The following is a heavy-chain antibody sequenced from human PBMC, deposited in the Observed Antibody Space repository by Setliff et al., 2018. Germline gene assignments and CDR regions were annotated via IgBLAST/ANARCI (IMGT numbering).Heavy chain of an antibody. CDR3: ARDSYGDNLPYNWFAP. CDR1: GGTFSSKA. D-gene: IGHD4-17*01. CDR2: FIPSFGTA. Sequence: GASVKVSCKASGGTFSSKAISWVRQAPGQGLEWMGGFIPSFGTANYAQKFQGRLTITADESTSTAYMELNSLRSEDTAIYYCARDSYGDNLPYNWFAPWGQETLVTVSS. V-gene: IGHV1-69*13. J-gene: IGHJ5*02.